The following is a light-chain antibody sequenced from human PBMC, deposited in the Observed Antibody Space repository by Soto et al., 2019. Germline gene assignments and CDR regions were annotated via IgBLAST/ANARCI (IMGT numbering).Light chain of an antibody. CDR3: QQRSNWLFT. Sequence: EIGLTQSAGTLPWSAGERATLSCGASQSCSSRYLSWYQQKPGQATRRVIYGASSRATGIPARFSGSGSGTHFTLTISSQETEDFAVYYCQQRSNWLFTFDPGTKVDI. J-gene: IGKJ3*01. CDR2: GAS. V-gene: IGKV3D-20*02. CDR1: QSCSSRY.